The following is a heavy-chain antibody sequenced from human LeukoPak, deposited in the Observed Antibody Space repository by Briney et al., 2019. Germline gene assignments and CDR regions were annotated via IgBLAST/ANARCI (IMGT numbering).Heavy chain of an antibody. CDR2: ISSSGSTI. Sequence: TGGSLRLSCAASGFTFSDYYMSWIRQAPGKGLEWVSYISSSGSTIYYADSVKGRFTISRDNAKNSLYLQMNSLRAEDTAMYFCVRDVGAVRGEVYFDYWGQGTLVTVSS. V-gene: IGHV3-11*04. CDR3: VRDVGAVRGEVYFDY. J-gene: IGHJ4*02. CDR1: GFTFSDYY. D-gene: IGHD3-10*01.